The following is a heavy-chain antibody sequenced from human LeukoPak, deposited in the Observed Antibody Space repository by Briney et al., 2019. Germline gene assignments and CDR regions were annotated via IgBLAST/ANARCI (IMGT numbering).Heavy chain of an antibody. Sequence: GGSLRLSCAASGFTFSSYAMSWVRQAPGKGLEWVSAISGSGGSTYYADSVKGRFTISRGNSKNTLYLQMNSLRAEDTAVYYCARGHSSSWYFYYFDYWGQGTLVTVSS. CDR3: ARGHSSSWYFYYFDY. D-gene: IGHD6-13*01. J-gene: IGHJ4*02. CDR2: ISGSGGST. V-gene: IGHV3-23*01. CDR1: GFTFSSYA.